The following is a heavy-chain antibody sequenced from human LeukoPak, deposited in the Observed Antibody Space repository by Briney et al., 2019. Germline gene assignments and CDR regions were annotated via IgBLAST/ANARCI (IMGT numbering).Heavy chain of an antibody. CDR3: AKGRRAPLVGTTTKSWIDS. D-gene: IGHD1-26*01. V-gene: IGHV4-4*07. Sequence: SETLSLTCTVSGGSINNYYWSWIRQPAGKGLEWIGLIYSSGSTSYNPSLKSRVTMSVDTSKKQPSLRLSSVTAADTAVYYCAKGRRAPLVGTTTKSWIDSWGQGTLVTVSS. CDR2: IYSSGST. J-gene: IGHJ4*02. CDR1: GGSINNYY.